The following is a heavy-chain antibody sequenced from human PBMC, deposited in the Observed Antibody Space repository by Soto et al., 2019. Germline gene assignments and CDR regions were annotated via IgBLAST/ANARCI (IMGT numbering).Heavy chain of an antibody. V-gene: IGHV3-30*18. D-gene: IGHD4-17*01. J-gene: IGHJ6*02. CDR3: AKDRDYGDPYGMDV. CDR1: GFTFSSYG. Sequence: QVPLVESGGGVVQPGRSLRLSCAASGFTFSSYGMHWVRQAPGKGLEWVAVISYDGSNKYYADSVKGRFTISRDNSKNTLYLQMNSLRAEDTAVYYCAKDRDYGDPYGMDVWGQGTTVTVSS. CDR2: ISYDGSNK.